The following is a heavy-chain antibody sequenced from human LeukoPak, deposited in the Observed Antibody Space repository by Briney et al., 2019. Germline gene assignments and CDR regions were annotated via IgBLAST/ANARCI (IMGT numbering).Heavy chain of an antibody. CDR3: ARSLYYTVGFTSAPDY. V-gene: IGHV4-34*01. CDR2: INHSGGT. CDR1: GGSISSYY. J-gene: IGHJ4*02. D-gene: IGHD3-3*01. Sequence: PSETLSLTCTVSGGSISSYYWSWIRQPPGKGLEWIGEINHSGGTNYNPSLKSRVTISIDTSKNQFSLKLSSVTAADTAVYYCARSLYYTVGFTSAPDYWGQGTLVTVSS.